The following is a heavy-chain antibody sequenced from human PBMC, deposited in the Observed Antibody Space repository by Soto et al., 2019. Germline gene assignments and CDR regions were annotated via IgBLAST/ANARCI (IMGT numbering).Heavy chain of an antibody. CDR1: GGPFSGYY. J-gene: IGHJ4*02. D-gene: IGHD3-9*01. CDR2: VNHSGST. V-gene: IGHV4-34*01. CDR3: GRLEGLATISYYFDY. Sequence: SETLSLTCAVYGGPFSGYYWNWIRQSPEKGLEWIGSVNHSGSTYYNPSLESRVTISVDKSKNQFSLKLMSLSAADTAVYYCGRLEGLATISYYFDYWGQGALVTVSS.